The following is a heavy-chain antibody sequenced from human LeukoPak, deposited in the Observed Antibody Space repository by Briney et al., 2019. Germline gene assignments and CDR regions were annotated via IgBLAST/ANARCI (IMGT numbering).Heavy chain of an antibody. CDR2: INHSGST. CDR1: GGSFSGYY. V-gene: IGHV4-34*01. J-gene: IGHJ6*03. D-gene: IGHD2-2*01. Sequence: SETLSLTCAVYGGSFSGYYWSWIREPPGKGLEWIGEINHSGSTNYNPSLKSRVTISVDTSKNQFSLKLSSVTAADTAVYYCARGWSSTTGGGYYYYYYMDVWGKGTTVTDS. CDR3: ARGWSSTTGGGYYYYYYMDV.